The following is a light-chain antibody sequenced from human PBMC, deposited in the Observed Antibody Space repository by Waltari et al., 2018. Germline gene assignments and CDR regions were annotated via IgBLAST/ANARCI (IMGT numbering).Light chain of an antibody. CDR3: QQYNSYSYT. Sequence: DIQMTQSPSTLSASVGARVTITCRASQSISSWLAWYQQKPGKGPKLLIYDASSLESGVPSRFSGSGSGTEFTLTISSLQPDDLATYYCQQYNSYSYTFGQGTKLEIK. J-gene: IGKJ2*01. V-gene: IGKV1-5*01. CDR2: DAS. CDR1: QSISSW.